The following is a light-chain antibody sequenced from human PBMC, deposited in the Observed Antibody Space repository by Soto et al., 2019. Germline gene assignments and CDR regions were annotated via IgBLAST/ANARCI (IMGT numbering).Light chain of an antibody. CDR3: AAWDDSRSGHVV. J-gene: IGLJ2*01. CDR1: SSNIGTNY. Sequence: QSVLTQPPSASGTPGQRVTISCSGSSSNIGTNYVYWYQQLPKTAPRLLIYRNNQRPSGVPDRFSGSKSGTSAALAISGLQAEDEADYYCAAWDDSRSGHVVFGGGTQLTVL. CDR2: RNN. V-gene: IGLV1-47*01.